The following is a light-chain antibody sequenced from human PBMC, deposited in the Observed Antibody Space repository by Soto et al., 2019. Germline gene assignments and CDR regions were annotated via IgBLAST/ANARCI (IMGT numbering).Light chain of an antibody. J-gene: IGKJ2*01. CDR3: QQRSNWPPMYT. CDR1: QSVSSY. CDR2: DGS. V-gene: IGKV3-11*01. Sequence: EIVLTQSPATLSLSPGERATLSCRASQSVSSYFAWYQQKPGQAPRLLIYDGSNSATGIPARFRCSGSGTDFTLTISSLEPEDFAVYYCQQRSNWPPMYTFGQGTKLEIK.